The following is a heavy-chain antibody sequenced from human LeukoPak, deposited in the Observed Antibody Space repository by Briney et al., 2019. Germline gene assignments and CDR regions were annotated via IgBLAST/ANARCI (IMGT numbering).Heavy chain of an antibody. V-gene: IGHV3-74*01. J-gene: IGHJ4*02. CDR2: TNSDGSRT. D-gene: IGHD3-10*01. Sequence: GSLRLSCAASGFTFSTYWMHWVRQAPGKGLVWVSRTNSDGSRTDYADSVKGRFTISRDNAENTLYLQMNSLRVEDTAVYYCARDRGINMVRGVIDYWGQGTLATVSS. CDR3: ARDRGINMVRGVIDY. CDR1: GFTFSTYW.